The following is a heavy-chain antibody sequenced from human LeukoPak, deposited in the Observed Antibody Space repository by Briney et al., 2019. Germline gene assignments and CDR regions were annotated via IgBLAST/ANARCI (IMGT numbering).Heavy chain of an antibody. D-gene: IGHD3-22*01. Sequence: ASVKVSCKASGYTFTSYAMHWVRQAPGQRLEWMGWINAGNGNAKYSQKFQGRVTITRDTSASTAYMELSSLRSEDTAVYYCARDGDYYDSSGYLWGMDVWGQGTTVTVSS. V-gene: IGHV1-3*01. CDR3: ARDGDYYDSSGYLWGMDV. CDR2: INAGNGNA. J-gene: IGHJ6*02. CDR1: GYTFTSYA.